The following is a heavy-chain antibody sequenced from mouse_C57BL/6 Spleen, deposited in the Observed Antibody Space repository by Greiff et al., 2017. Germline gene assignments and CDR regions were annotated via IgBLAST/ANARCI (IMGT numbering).Heavy chain of an antibody. CDR2: IHPNSGST. J-gene: IGHJ4*01. Sequence: QVQLKQPGAELVKPGASVKLSCKASGYTFTSYWMHWVKQRPGQGLEWIGMIHPNSGSTNYNEKFKSKATLTVDKSSSTAYMQLSSLTSEDSAVYYCARGGIYYDYDVTAMDYWGQGTSVTVSS. V-gene: IGHV1-64*01. CDR3: ARGGIYYDYDVTAMDY. D-gene: IGHD2-4*01. CDR1: GYTFTSYW.